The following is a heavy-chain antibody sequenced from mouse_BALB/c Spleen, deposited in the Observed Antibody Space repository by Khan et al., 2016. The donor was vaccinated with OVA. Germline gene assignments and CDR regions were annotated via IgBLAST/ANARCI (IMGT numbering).Heavy chain of an antibody. CDR1: GYTFTSYT. D-gene: IGHD2-14*01. J-gene: IGHJ3*01. CDR2: INPSNHYT. V-gene: IGHV1-4*01. Sequence: QVQLQQSGAEQARPGASVKMSCKASGYTFTSYTIHWVRQRPGQGLEWIGYINPSNHYTNYNQNFKDKATLTVDKSSITAYMQLSSLTSEDSAVDYGVREGAYHRSDGWFAYWGQGTLVTVSA. CDR3: VREGAYHRSDGWFAY.